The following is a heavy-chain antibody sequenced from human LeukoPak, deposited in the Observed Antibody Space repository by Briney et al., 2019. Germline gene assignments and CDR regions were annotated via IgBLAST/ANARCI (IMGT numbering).Heavy chain of an antibody. CDR1: GYTFTNYG. D-gene: IGHD5-12*01. J-gene: IGHJ4*02. Sequence: ASVTVSCKASGYTFTNYGISWVRQAPGQGLEGVGWINTNTGNPTYAQGFSGRFVFSLDTSVRTTYLQISSLKVEDTAVYYCARDQGGYVYKGIDYWGQGTLVTVSS. CDR3: ARDQGGYVYKGIDY. CDR2: INTNTGNP. V-gene: IGHV7-4-1*02.